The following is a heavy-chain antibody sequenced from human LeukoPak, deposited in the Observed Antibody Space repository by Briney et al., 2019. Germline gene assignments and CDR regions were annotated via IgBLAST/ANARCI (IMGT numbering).Heavy chain of an antibody. V-gene: IGHV4-4*07. J-gene: IGHJ6*02. CDR3: ATHYYGSGPYYYYGMDV. CDR1: GGSISSYY. Sequence: KASETLSLTCTVSGGSISSYYWSWIRQPAGKGLEWIGRIYTSGSTNYNPSLKSRVTMSVDTSKNQFSLKLSSVTAADTAVYYCATHYYGSGPYYYYGMDVWGQGTTDTVSS. D-gene: IGHD3-10*01. CDR2: IYTSGST.